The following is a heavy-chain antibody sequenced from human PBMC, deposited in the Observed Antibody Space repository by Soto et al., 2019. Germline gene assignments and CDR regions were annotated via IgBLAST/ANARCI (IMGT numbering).Heavy chain of an antibody. CDR1: GFTVSSNY. V-gene: IGHV3-53*04. CDR2: IYSGGST. CDR3: ARGGSSGSMDYFDY. Sequence: EVQLVESGGGLVQPGGSLRLSCAASGFTVSSNYMSWVRQAPGKGLEWVSVIYSGGSTYYADSVKGRFTISRHNSKNTLYRQMNSLRAEDTAVYYCARGGSSGSMDYFDYWGQGTLVTVSS. J-gene: IGHJ4*02. D-gene: IGHD6-13*01.